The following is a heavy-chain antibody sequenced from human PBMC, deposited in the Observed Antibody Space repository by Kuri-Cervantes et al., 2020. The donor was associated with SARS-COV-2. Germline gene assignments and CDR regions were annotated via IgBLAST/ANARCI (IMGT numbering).Heavy chain of an antibody. CDR2: ISGSVGST. CDR3: AKDPYDFWSGYYLYYFDY. V-gene: IGHV3-23*01. D-gene: IGHD3-3*01. Sequence: LTCAASGCTFSSYAMHWVRQAPGKGLEWVSAISGSVGSTYYADSVKGRFTISRDNSKNTLYLQMNSLRAEDTAVYYCAKDPYDFWSGYYLYYFDYWGQGTLVTVSS. CDR1: GCTFSSYA. J-gene: IGHJ4*02.